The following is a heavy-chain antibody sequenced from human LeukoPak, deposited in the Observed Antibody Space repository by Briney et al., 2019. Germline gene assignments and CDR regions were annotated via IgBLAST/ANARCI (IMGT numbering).Heavy chain of an antibody. D-gene: IGHD6-19*01. V-gene: IGHV3-23*01. CDR2: ISGSGGST. CDR3: ARVERAVAGTFYGYYGMDV. J-gene: IGHJ6*02. Sequence: GGSLRLSCAASGFTFSSYAMSWVRQAPGKGLEWVSAISGSGGSTYYADSVKGRFTISRDNSKNTLYLQMNSLRAEDTAVYYCARVERAVAGTFYGYYGMDVWGQGTTVTVSS. CDR1: GFTFSSYA.